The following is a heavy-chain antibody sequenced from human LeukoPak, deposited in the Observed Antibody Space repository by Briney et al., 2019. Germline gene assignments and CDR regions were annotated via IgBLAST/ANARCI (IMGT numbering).Heavy chain of an antibody. Sequence: PSETLSLTCAVYGGSFSGYYWSWIRQPPGKGLEWIGEINHSGSTNYNPSLKSRVTISVDTSKNQFSLKLSSVTAADTAVYYCARVPIIVVVTAKEPGPLSRRWFDPWGQGTLVTVSS. CDR3: ARVPIIVVVTAKEPGPLSRRWFDP. CDR2: INHSGST. D-gene: IGHD2-21*02. J-gene: IGHJ5*02. V-gene: IGHV4-34*01. CDR1: GGSFSGYY.